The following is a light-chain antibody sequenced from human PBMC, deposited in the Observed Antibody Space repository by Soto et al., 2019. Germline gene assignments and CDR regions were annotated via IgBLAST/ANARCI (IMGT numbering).Light chain of an antibody. CDR1: QYISSW. Sequence: DIQMTQSPSSVSASLGDRVTITCRASQYISSWLGWYQQKPGKAPKLLIYAASRLQIGVPSRFSGSESGTDFTLTISSLQPEDSATYYCQQANSFPWTFGQGTKVEIK. V-gene: IGKV1-12*01. J-gene: IGKJ1*01. CDR3: QQANSFPWT. CDR2: AAS.